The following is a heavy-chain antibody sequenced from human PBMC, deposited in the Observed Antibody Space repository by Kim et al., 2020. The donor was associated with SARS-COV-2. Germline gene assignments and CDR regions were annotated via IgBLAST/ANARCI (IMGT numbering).Heavy chain of an antibody. CDR3: ARIRLLWFGELLRNYWYFDL. V-gene: IGHV1-8*01. CDR2: MNPNSGNT. Sequence: ASVKVSCKASGYTFTSYDINWVRQATGQGLEWMGWMNPNSGNTGYAQKFQGRVTMTRNTSISTAYMELSSLRSEDTAVYYCARIRLLWFGELLRNYWYFDLWGRGTLVTVSS. J-gene: IGHJ2*01. CDR1: GYTFTSYD. D-gene: IGHD3-10*01.